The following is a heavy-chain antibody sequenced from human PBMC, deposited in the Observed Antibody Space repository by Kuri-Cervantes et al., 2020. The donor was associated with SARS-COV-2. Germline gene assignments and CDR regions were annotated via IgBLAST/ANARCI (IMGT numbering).Heavy chain of an antibody. CDR3: ARDSRGDLQHIYGMDV. CDR2: ISYDGSNK. J-gene: IGHJ6*02. Sequence: GGSLRRSCAASGFTFSSYGMHWVRQAPGKGLEWVAVISYDGSNKYYADSVKGRFTISRDNSKNTLYLQMNSLRAEDTVVYYCARDSRGDLQHIYGMDVWGQGTTVTVSS. D-gene: IGHD3-10*01. CDR1: GFTFSSYG. V-gene: IGHV3-30*03.